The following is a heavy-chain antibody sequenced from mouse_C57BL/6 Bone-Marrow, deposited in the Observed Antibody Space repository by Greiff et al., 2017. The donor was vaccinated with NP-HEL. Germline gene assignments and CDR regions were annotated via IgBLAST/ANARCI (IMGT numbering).Heavy chain of an antibody. CDR3: ARRAITTVVAHWYFDV. CDR1: GFTFSDYG. J-gene: IGHJ1*03. D-gene: IGHD1-1*01. CDR2: ISNLAYSI. V-gene: IGHV5-15*01. Sequence: EVQLVESGGGLVQPGGSLKLSCAASGFTFSDYGMAWVRQAPRKGPEWVAFISNLAYSIYYADTVTGRFTISRENAKNTLYLEMSSLRSEDTAMYYCARRAITTVVAHWYFDVWGTGTTVTVSS.